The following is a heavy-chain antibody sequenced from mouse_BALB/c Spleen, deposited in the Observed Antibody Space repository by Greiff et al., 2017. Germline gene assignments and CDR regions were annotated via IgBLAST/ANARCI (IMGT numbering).Heavy chain of an antibody. CDR2: ISSGSSTI. CDR1: GFTFSSFG. Sequence: EVKVVESGGGLVQPGGSRKLSCAASGFTFSSFGMHWVRQAPEKGLEWVAYISSGSSTIYYADTVKGRFTISRDNPKNTLFLQMTSLRSEDTAMYYCARGYGNYFDYWGQGTTLTVSS. D-gene: IGHD2-1*01. J-gene: IGHJ2*01. V-gene: IGHV5-17*02. CDR3: ARGYGNYFDY.